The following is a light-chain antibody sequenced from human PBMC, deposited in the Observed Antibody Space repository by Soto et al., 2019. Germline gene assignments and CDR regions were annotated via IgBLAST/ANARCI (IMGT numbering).Light chain of an antibody. Sequence: EIVLTQSPGTLSLSPGERATLSCRASQSVSSSYLAWYQQRPGQAPRVLIYGASSRATGIPDRFSGSGSGTDFTLTISRLEPEDFAVYFCHHYGNSPPNTFGQGTKVDIK. CDR3: HHYGNSPPNT. J-gene: IGKJ2*01. V-gene: IGKV3-20*01. CDR1: QSVSSSY. CDR2: GAS.